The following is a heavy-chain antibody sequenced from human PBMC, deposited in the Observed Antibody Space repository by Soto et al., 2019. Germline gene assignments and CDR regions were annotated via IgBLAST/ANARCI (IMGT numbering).Heavy chain of an antibody. J-gene: IGHJ5*02. V-gene: IGHV4-59*08. D-gene: IGHD2-15*01. CDR3: ARQREVCSGRACYSRCFGP. CDR1: GGSISSYS. CDR2: IYYSGST. Sequence: SETLSLTCTVSGGSISSYSWSWIRQPPGKGLEWMGYIYYSGSTSYCPSLKSRVTISLDTSTNPYSLKLSSVTAADAAVYSCARQREVCSGRACYSRCFGPWGQGPVVAVSP.